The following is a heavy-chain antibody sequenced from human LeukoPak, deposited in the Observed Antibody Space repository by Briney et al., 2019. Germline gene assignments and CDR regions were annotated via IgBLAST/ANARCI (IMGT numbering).Heavy chain of an antibody. V-gene: IGHV3-30*02. J-gene: IGHJ6*03. Sequence: PGGSLRLSCAASGFTFSSYGMHWVRQAPGKGLEWVAFIRYDGSNKYYADSVKGRFTISRDNSKNTLYLQMNSLRAEDTAVYYCAKCGSGYEIYYYYMDVWGKGTTVTVSS. CDR3: AKCGSGYEIYYYYMDV. D-gene: IGHD5-12*01. CDR1: GFTFSSYG. CDR2: IRYDGSNK.